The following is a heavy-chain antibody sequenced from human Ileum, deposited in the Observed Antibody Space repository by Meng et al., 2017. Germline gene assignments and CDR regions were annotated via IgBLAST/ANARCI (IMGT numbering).Heavy chain of an antibody. CDR1: GFTLTKYA. V-gene: IGHV3-23*01. J-gene: IGHJ5*02. D-gene: IGHD2-15*01. CDR2: VSAGGAGA. Sequence: EEQRLESGGGLVQPGGSLRRDCAASGFTLTKYAMNWGRQAAGKGLEWVSAVSAGGAGAYYADSVKGRFSISRDDSKNTVYLQMNSLRADDTAVYYCAKGRGYCSGSGCQNWFDPWGQGTLVTVSS. CDR3: AKGRGYCSGSGCQNWFDP.